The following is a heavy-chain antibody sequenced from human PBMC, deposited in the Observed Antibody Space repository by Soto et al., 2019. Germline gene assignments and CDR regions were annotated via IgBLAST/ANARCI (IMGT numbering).Heavy chain of an antibody. D-gene: IGHD2-2*01. Sequence: QELLVESGGGVVQPGTSLRLSCETSGFIFRSYGMHWVRQAPGKGLEWVAVVWYDGSNKEYGESVKGRFTISRDNSENTLYLQMNNLRADDTAVYYCARVGYCTSTSSNCPFESWGQGTLVTVSS. V-gene: IGHV3-33*03. CDR1: GFIFRSYG. J-gene: IGHJ4*02. CDR2: VWYDGSNK. CDR3: ARVGYCTSTSSNCPFES.